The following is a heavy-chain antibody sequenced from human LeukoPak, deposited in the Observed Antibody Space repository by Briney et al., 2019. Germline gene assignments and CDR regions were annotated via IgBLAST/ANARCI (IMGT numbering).Heavy chain of an antibody. CDR1: GGSISSYY. CDR2: IYYSGST. J-gene: IGHJ5*02. D-gene: IGHD3-16*01. Sequence: SETLSLTCAVSGGSISSYYWSWIRQPPGKGLEWIGYIYYSGSTNYNPSLKSRVTISVDTSKNQFSLKLSSVTAADTAVYYCARVELDLGWFDPWGQGTLVTVSS. CDR3: ARVELDLGWFDP. V-gene: IGHV4-59*12.